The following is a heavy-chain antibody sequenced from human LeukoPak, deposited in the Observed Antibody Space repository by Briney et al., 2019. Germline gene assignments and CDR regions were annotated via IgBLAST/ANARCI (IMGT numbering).Heavy chain of an antibody. Sequence: SETLSLTCTVSGGSISSGDYYWSWIRQPPGKGLEWIGYIYYSGSTYYNPSLKSRVTISVDTSKNQFSLKLSSVTGADTAVYYCAAGYGDYVYNWFDPWGQGTLVTVSS. V-gene: IGHV4-30-4*08. D-gene: IGHD4-17*01. J-gene: IGHJ5*02. CDR3: AAGYGDYVYNWFDP. CDR1: GGSISSGDYY. CDR2: IYYSGST.